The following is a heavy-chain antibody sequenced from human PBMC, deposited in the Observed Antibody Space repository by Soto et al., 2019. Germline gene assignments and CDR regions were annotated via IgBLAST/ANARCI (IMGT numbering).Heavy chain of an antibody. D-gene: IGHD2-2*01. V-gene: IGHV1-69*04. Sequence: GASVKVSCKASGGTFSSYTMSWARQAPGQGLEWMGRIIPILGIANYAQKFQGRVTITADKSTSTAYMELSSLRSEDTAVDYCARDEVVPGRYPGGRADNWFDPWGQGTLVTVSS. CDR2: IIPILGIA. CDR3: ARDEVVPGRYPGGRADNWFDP. CDR1: GGTFSSYT. J-gene: IGHJ5*02.